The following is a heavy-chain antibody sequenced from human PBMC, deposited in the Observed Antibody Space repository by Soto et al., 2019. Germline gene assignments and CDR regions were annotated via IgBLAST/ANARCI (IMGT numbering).Heavy chain of an antibody. D-gene: IGHD1-1*01. CDR1: GFSLTTYA. CDR3: LKDLYNNIFDS. V-gene: IGHV3-23*01. Sequence: EVQLLESGGDLVQPGVSLRLSCAGSGFSLTTYAMTWVRQAPGEGLEWVATITGGTGPTYYGDSVKGRFTVSRDKSKNTLYLRMNSLRVADTAIYYCLKDLYNNIFDSWGQGTLGTVSS. J-gene: IGHJ4*02. CDR2: ITGGTGPT.